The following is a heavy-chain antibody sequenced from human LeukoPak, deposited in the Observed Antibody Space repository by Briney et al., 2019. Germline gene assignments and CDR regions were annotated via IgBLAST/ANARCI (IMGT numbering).Heavy chain of an antibody. Sequence: ASVKVSCKASGYTFTGYYMHWVRQAPGQGLERMGWINPNSGGTNYAQKFQGRVTMTRDTSISTAYMELSRLRSDDTAVYYCARDGAAYSSSWLYWGQGTLVTVSS. CDR3: ARDGAAYSSSWLY. CDR1: GYTFTGYY. D-gene: IGHD6-13*01. J-gene: IGHJ4*02. CDR2: INPNSGGT. V-gene: IGHV1-2*02.